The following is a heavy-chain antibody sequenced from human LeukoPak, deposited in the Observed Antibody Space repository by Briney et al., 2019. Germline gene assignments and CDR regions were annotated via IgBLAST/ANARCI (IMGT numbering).Heavy chain of an antibody. CDR2: VYYSGST. CDR3: ARGVVIAPQTFDY. CDR1: GESISGFY. D-gene: IGHD2-21*01. J-gene: IGHJ4*02. Sequence: PSETLSLTCTVSGESISGFYWTWIRQPPGKGLEWIGYVYYSGSTNYNPSLKSRVTISVDTSKNQFSLKLSSVTAADTAVYYCARGVVIAPQTFDYWGQGTLVTVSS. V-gene: IGHV4-59*01.